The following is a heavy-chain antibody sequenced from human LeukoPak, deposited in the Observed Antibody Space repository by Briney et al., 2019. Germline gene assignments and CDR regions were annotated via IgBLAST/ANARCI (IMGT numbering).Heavy chain of an antibody. CDR1: GYTFTGYY. Sequence: ASVKVSCKASGYTFTGYYMHWVRQAPGQGLEWMGWINPNSGGTNYAQKFQGRVTMTRDTSISTAYMELSRLRSDDTAVYYCAREGSAYCGGDCYWERYYYYMDVWGKGTTVTVSS. D-gene: IGHD2-21*01. V-gene: IGHV1-2*02. J-gene: IGHJ6*03. CDR2: INPNSGGT. CDR3: AREGSAYCGGDCYWERYYYYMDV.